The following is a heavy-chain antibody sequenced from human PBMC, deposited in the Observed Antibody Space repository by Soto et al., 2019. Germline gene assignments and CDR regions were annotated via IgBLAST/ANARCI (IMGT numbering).Heavy chain of an antibody. CDR3: AREYGLWSLCLQYYCMGV. D-gene: IGHD3-10*01. J-gene: IGHJ6*04. CDR1: GFTFSDYY. Sequence: GGSRRLSCAAAGFTFSDYYMSWIRQAPGKGLEWVSYISSSSSYTNYADSVNGRFTISRDNAKNSLCLQVNSWRAEDTAVYYCAREYGLWSLCLQYYCMGVRGRGSTGAVSS. CDR2: ISSSSSYT. V-gene: IGHV3-11*06.